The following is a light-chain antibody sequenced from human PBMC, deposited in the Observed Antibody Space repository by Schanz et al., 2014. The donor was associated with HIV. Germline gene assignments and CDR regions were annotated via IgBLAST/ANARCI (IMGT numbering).Light chain of an antibody. CDR1: SGDVGSYNY. CDR3: QSLDKSVSAVV. J-gene: IGLJ2*01. V-gene: IGLV2-14*03. Sequence: QSALTQPASVSGSPGQSISISCTGTSGDVGSYNYVSWYQQHPGKAPKLMIYDVSNRPSGVSSRFSGSKSGNTASLTISGLQAEDEANYYCQSLDKSVSAVVFGGGTKVTVL. CDR2: DVS.